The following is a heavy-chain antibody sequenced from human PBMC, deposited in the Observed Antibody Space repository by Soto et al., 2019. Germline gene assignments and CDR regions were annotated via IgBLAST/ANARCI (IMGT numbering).Heavy chain of an antibody. CDR2: ISYDGSNK. Sequence: QVPLVESGGGVVQPGRSLRLSCAASGFTFSSYAMHWVRQAPGKGLEWVAVISYDGSNKYYEDSVKGRFTISRDNSKNTLYLQMNSLRAEDTAVYYCAREEDHYGGNSYWGQGTLVTVSS. CDR3: AREEDHYGGNSY. J-gene: IGHJ4*02. CDR1: GFTFSSYA. D-gene: IGHD4-17*01. V-gene: IGHV3-30-3*01.